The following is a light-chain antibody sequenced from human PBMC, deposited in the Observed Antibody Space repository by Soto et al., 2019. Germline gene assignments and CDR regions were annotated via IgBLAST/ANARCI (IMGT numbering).Light chain of an antibody. V-gene: IGKV1-39*01. J-gene: IGKJ2*01. CDR3: QQSYSTPYT. CDR1: QSVSIY. Sequence: DIQMTQSPSSLSASVGDRVTITCRASQSVSIYLNWYQYKPGKAPKLLIYGASTLQSGVPSRFSGSGSGTDFTFTISSLHPEDFATYYCQQSYSTPYTLGPGTTLEIK. CDR2: GAS.